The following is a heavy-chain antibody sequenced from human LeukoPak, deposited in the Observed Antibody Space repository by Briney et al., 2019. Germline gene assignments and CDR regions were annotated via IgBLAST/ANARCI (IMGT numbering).Heavy chain of an antibody. J-gene: IGHJ4*02. Sequence: GGSLRLSCAASGFTFSSYSMNWVRQAPGKGLEWVSSISSSSSYIYYADSVKGRFTISRGNAKNSLYLQMNSLRAEDTAVYYCARDSYITPHPLGYCSSTSCYQSNWGQGTLVTVSS. V-gene: IGHV3-21*01. D-gene: IGHD2-2*01. CDR1: GFTFSSYS. CDR2: ISSSSSYI. CDR3: ARDSYITPHPLGYCSSTSCYQSN.